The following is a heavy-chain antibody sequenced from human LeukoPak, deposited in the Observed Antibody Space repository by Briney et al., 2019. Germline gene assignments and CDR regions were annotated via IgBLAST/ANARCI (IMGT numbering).Heavy chain of an antibody. CDR1: GFTFGDYV. J-gene: IGHJ4*02. Sequence: PGGSLRLSCTASGFTFGDYVMSWVRQAPGKGLEWVGFIRSKAYGGTTEYAASVKGRFTISRDDSKSIAYLQMNSLKTEDTAVYYCTRSEGGGSCYDYWGQGTLVTVSS. D-gene: IGHD2-15*01. V-gene: IGHV3-49*04. CDR3: TRSEGGGSCYDY. CDR2: IRSKAYGGTT.